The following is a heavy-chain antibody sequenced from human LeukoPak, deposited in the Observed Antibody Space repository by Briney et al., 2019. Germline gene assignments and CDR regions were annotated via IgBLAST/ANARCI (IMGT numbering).Heavy chain of an antibody. Sequence: GGSLRLSCAASGFIFSDYTFTWVRQAPGKGLEWISTMSGSSTYKSYAGSVKGRFTMSRDNAKKSVFLQMNSLRAEDTAVYYCAGGWSGATLPGYYYFDYWGQGILVTVSS. J-gene: IGHJ4*02. V-gene: IGHV3-21*01. CDR3: AGGWSGATLPGYYYFDY. CDR1: GFIFSDYT. D-gene: IGHD2-15*01. CDR2: MSGSSTYK.